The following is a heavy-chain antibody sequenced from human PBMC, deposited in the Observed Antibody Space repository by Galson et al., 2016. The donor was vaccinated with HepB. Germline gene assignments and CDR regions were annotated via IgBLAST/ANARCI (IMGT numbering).Heavy chain of an antibody. CDR3: AGYGGNSV. J-gene: IGHJ4*02. V-gene: IGHV3-7*03. CDR1: GFTTSSYW. Sequence: SLRLSCAASGFTTSSYWMTWVRQAPGKGLEWVANINEDGSEKNYVDSVKGRFFISRDNAKKSLFLQMNSLRTEDTAVYYCAGYGGNSVWGQGTLVTVSS. CDR2: INEDGSEK. D-gene: IGHD4-23*01.